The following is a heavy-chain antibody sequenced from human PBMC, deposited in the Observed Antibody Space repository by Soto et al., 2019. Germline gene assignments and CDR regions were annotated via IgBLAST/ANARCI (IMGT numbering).Heavy chain of an antibody. Sequence: GGSLRLSCTASGFSFPHYAMTWVRQAPGKGLEWVAGINGNGRTTFHAESVKGRFTISRDISKNTLYLQMNSLRAEDTAVYFCAKDRSDYAPNYSGLDVWGQGTTVTVSS. CDR3: AKDRSDYAPNYSGLDV. CDR2: INGNGRTT. D-gene: IGHD4-17*01. CDR1: GFSFPHYA. V-gene: IGHV3-23*01. J-gene: IGHJ6*02.